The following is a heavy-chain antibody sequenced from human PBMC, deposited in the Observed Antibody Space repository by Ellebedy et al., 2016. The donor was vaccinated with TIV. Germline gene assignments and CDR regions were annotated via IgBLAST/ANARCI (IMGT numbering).Heavy chain of an antibody. CDR3: AKPAGGIGWFDP. D-gene: IGHD3-16*01. V-gene: IGHV3-23*01. CDR2: ISGSGGST. Sequence: PGGSLRLSCAASGFSFSSYWMSWVRQAPGKGLEWVSAISGSGGSTYYADSVKGRFTISRDNSKNTLYLQMNSMRAEDTAVYYCAKPAGGIGWFDPWGQGTLVTVSS. CDR1: GFSFSSYW. J-gene: IGHJ5*02.